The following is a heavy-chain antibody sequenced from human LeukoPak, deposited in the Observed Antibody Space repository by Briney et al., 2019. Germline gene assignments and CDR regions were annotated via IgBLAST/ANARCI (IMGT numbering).Heavy chain of an antibody. D-gene: IGHD3-22*01. CDR3: ARERYYYDSSGYHDY. J-gene: IGHJ4*02. CDR1: GFSFRTYS. V-gene: IGHV3-21*01. Sequence: GGSLRLSCAASGFSFRTYSMNWVRQAPGKGLEWVSSINSDSIWIYYADSVRGRFTISRDNTRNSLYLQMNSLRAEDTAVYYCARERYYYDSSGYHDYWGQGTLVTVSS. CDR2: INSDSIWI.